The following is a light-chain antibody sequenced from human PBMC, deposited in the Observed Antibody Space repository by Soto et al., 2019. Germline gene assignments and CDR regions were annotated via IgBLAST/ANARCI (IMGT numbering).Light chain of an antibody. J-gene: IGKJ2*01. CDR3: QQRSSWPYT. CDR2: DAS. V-gene: IGKV3-11*01. Sequence: EIVLTQSPATLSLSPGERATLSCRARQSVSTYLAWYQQKPGQAPRLLIYDASNRATGIPARFSGSGSGTDFTLTISSLEPEDFAVYSCQQRSSWPYTFGQGTKLDIK. CDR1: QSVSTY.